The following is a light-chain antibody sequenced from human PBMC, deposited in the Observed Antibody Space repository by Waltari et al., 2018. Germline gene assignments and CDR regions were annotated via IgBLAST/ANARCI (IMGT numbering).Light chain of an antibody. CDR1: QSISNW. CDR3: QQYNVYSLT. J-gene: IGKJ4*01. CDR2: KTS. Sequence: DIQMTQSPSTLSASVGDRSTITCRASQSISNWLAWYQQKPGKAPKFLIYKTSNLESGVPSRFSGSGSGTEFTLTISSLQPDDFATYYCQQYNVYSLTFGGGTKVEIK. V-gene: IGKV1-5*03.